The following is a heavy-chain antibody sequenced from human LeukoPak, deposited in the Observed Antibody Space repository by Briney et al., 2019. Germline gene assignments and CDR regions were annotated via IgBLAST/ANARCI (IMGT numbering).Heavy chain of an antibody. V-gene: IGHV4-61*08. CDR2: IYYSGST. J-gene: IGHJ6*02. CDR1: GGSISSGGYY. Sequence: PSETLSLTCTVSGGSISSGGYYWSWIRQHPGKGLEWIGYIYYSGSTNYNPSLKSRVTISVDTSKNQFSLKLSSVTAADTAVYYCARDPGSNDGMDVWGQGTTVTVSS. CDR3: ARDPGSNDGMDV.